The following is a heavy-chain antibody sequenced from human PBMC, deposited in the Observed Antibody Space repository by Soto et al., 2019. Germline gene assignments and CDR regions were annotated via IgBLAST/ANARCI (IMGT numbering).Heavy chain of an antibody. Sequence: QLQLQESGPGLVKPSETLSLTCTVSGGSISSSSYYWGWIRQPPGKGLEWIGSIYYSGSTYYNPSLKSRVTISVDTSKNQFSLKLSSVTAADTAVYYCARSYWNDVIWFDPWGQGTLVTVSS. D-gene: IGHD1-1*01. V-gene: IGHV4-39*01. CDR1: GGSISSSSYY. CDR2: IYYSGST. CDR3: ARSYWNDVIWFDP. J-gene: IGHJ5*02.